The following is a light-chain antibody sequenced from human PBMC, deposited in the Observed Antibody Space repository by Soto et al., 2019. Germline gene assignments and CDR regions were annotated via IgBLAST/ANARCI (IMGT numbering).Light chain of an antibody. CDR3: QQYGTLRRT. V-gene: IGKV3-20*01. J-gene: IGKJ1*01. CDR1: QSVSSSY. Sequence: EIVLTQSPGTLSVSPGERATLYCSARQSVSSSYLAWYQQKPGQAPRLLIYGASSRATGIPDRFSGSGSGTDFTLTISRLEPEDFAVYYCQQYGTLRRTFGRGTKVDI. CDR2: GAS.